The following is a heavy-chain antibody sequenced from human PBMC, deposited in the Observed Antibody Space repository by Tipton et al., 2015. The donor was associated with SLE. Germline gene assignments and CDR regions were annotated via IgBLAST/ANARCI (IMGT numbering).Heavy chain of an antibody. CDR3: ARGGAHCSSASCYEGAFDI. CDR2: ISSSRSTI. CDR1: GFTFSSYS. J-gene: IGHJ3*02. D-gene: IGHD2-2*01. V-gene: IGHV3-48*01. Sequence: SLRLSCAASGFTFSSYSMNWVRQATGKGLEWVSYISSSRSTIYYADSVKGRFTISRDNSKNTLYLQMNSLRAEDTAVYYCARGGAHCSSASCYEGAFDIWGQGTMVTVSS.